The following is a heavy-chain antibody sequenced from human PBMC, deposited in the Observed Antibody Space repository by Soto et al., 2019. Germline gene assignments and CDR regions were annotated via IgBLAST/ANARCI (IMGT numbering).Heavy chain of an antibody. Sequence: GESLKISCKGSGYSFTSYWIGWVRQMPGKGLEWMGLLYPGDSNTRYSPSFQGQVTFSVDKSISTAYLQWSSLKASDSAMYYCVRRGIRGAPREYFDYWGQGTLVTVSS. CDR1: GYSFTSYW. D-gene: IGHD6-6*01. V-gene: IGHV5-51*01. CDR2: LYPGDSNT. CDR3: VRRGIRGAPREYFDY. J-gene: IGHJ4*02.